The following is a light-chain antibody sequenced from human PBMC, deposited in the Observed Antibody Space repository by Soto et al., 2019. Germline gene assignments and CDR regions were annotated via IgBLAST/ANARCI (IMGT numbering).Light chain of an antibody. CDR2: EVS. CDR3: SSYTGSSTPYV. V-gene: IGLV2-14*01. CDR1: SSDVGAYNY. J-gene: IGLJ1*01. Sequence: QSALTQSASVSGSPGQSITISCTGTSSDVGAYNYVSWYQQHPGKAPKLMIYEVSNRPSGVSNRFSGSKSGNTASLTISGLQGEDEADYYCSSYTGSSTPYVFGTGTQLTVL.